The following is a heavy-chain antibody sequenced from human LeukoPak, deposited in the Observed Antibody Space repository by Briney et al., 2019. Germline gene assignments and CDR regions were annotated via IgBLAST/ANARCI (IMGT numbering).Heavy chain of an antibody. CDR2: ISAYNGNT. Sequence: ASVKVSCKASGYTFTSYGISWVRQAPGQGLEWMGWISAYNGNTNYAQKLQGRVTMTTDTSTSTAYMELRSLRSDDTAVYYCARGVPAGLRLARWFDPWGQGTLVTVSS. V-gene: IGHV1-18*01. CDR3: ARGVPAGLRLARWFDP. CDR1: GYTFTSYG. J-gene: IGHJ5*02. D-gene: IGHD2-2*01.